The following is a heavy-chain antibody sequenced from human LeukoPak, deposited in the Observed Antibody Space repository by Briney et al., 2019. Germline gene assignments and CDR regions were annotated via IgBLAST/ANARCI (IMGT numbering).Heavy chain of an antibody. Sequence: GGSLRLSCAASGFIFNIYTMSWVRQSPGKGLEWVSAISGSGVSIHYADSVKGRFTISRDNSKNTLYLQMNSLRAEDTALYYCAGIAAARGGYWGQGTLVTVSS. CDR1: GFIFNIYT. CDR3: AGIAAARGGY. D-gene: IGHD6-13*01. V-gene: IGHV3-23*01. J-gene: IGHJ4*02. CDR2: ISGSGVSI.